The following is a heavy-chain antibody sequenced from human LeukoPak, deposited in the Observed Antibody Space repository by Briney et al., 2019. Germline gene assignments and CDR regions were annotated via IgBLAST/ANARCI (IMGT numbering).Heavy chain of an antibody. J-gene: IGHJ4*02. CDR2: INWNGGST. D-gene: IGHD3-22*01. Sequence: GGSLRLSCAASGFTFDDYGMSWVHQAPGKGLEWVSGINWNGGSTGYADSVKGRFTISRDNAKNSLYLQMNSLRAEDTAVYYCAKDISMIVVTTNGFDYWGQGTLVTVSS. CDR1: GFTFDDYG. V-gene: IGHV3-20*04. CDR3: AKDISMIVVTTNGFDY.